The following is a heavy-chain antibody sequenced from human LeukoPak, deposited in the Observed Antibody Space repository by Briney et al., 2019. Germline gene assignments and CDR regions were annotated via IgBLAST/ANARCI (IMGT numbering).Heavy chain of an antibody. D-gene: IGHD5-18*01. V-gene: IGHV3-48*03. J-gene: IGHJ4*02. CDR3: AQIYTYGSSQFDY. Sequence: GGSLRLSCAASGFTFSGSWMAWVRQAPGKGLGWVSYISSSGSTIYYADSVKGRFTISRDNAKNSLYLQMNSLRAEDTAVYYCAQIYTYGSSQFDYWGQGTLVTVSS. CDR2: ISSSGSTI. CDR1: GFTFSGSW.